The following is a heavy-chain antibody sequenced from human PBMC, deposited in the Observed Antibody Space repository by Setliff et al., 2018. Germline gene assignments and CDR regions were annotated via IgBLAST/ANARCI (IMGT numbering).Heavy chain of an antibody. CDR2: TYYNGTA. CDR3: VRESRSTWYRRDF. Sequence: PSETLSLTCSVSGGSISGSHYSWVWMRQPPGKRLEWIGSTYYNGTAYYNPSLQSRVAISVDTSKNYSSLDVNSVTAADTAVYYCVRESRSTWYRRDFWGQGTLVTVSS. CDR1: GGSISGSHYS. J-gene: IGHJ4*02. V-gene: IGHV4-39*02. D-gene: IGHD6-13*01.